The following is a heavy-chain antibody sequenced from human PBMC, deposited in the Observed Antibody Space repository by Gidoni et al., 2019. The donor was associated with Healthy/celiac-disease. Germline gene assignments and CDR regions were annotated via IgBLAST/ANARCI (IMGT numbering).Heavy chain of an antibody. CDR3: AREKKIRGVIKAGAFDI. CDR1: GFTFSSYG. D-gene: IGHD3-10*01. J-gene: IGHJ3*02. Sequence: QVQLVESGGGVVQPGRSLRLSCAASGFTFSSYGMHWVRPAPGKGLECVAVIWYDGSNKYYADPVKGRFTISRDNSKNTLYLQMNSLRAEDTAVYYCAREKKIRGVIKAGAFDIWGQGTMVTVSS. CDR2: IWYDGSNK. V-gene: IGHV3-33*01.